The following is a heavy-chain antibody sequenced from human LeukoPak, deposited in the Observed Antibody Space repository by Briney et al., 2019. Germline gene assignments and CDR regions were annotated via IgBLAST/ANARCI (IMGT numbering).Heavy chain of an antibody. CDR3: ARAKTVGITMVRGVIPYYMDV. V-gene: IGHV4-59*01. CDR2: IYYSGST. CDR1: GGSISTYD. J-gene: IGHJ6*03. D-gene: IGHD3-10*01. Sequence: SETLSLTCTVSGGSISTYDWSWIRQPPGKGLEWIGYIYYSGSTNYNPSLKSRVTISVDTSRNQFSLKLSSVTAADTAVYYCARAKTVGITMVRGVIPYYMDVWGKGTTVTISS.